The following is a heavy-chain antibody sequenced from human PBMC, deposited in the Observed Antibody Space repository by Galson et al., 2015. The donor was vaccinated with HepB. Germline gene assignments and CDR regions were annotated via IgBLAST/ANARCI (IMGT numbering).Heavy chain of an antibody. V-gene: IGHV5-51*01. CDR2: IYPGDSDT. CDR1: GYSFTSYW. Sequence: QSGAEVKKPGESLKISCKGSGYSFTSYWIGWVRQMPGKGLEWMGIIYPGDSDTRYSPSFQGQVTISADKSISTAYLQWSSLKASDTAMYYCARISNVLLWFGAETPGIFDYWGQGTLVTVSS. J-gene: IGHJ4*02. D-gene: IGHD3-10*01. CDR3: ARISNVLLWFGAETPGIFDY.